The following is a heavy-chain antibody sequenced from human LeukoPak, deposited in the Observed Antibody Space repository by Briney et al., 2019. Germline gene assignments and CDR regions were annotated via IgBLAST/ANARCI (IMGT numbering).Heavy chain of an antibody. V-gene: IGHV3-49*04. CDR1: GFTFGDYA. CDR3: AKDKYSPVRSMSEAAYYFDF. Sequence: GGSLRLSCSASGFTFGDYAMTWVRQAPGKGLEWLGMIRTKAHGGTTEYAASVKGRFTFSRDDSKSIAYLQMNSLKAEDTAVYHCAKDKYSPVRSMSEAAYYFDFWGPGTLVTVSS. CDR2: IRTKAHGGTT. J-gene: IGHJ4*02. D-gene: IGHD6-13*01.